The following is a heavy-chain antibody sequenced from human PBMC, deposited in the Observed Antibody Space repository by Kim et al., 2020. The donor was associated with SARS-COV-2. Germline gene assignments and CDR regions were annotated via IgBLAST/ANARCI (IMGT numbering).Heavy chain of an antibody. D-gene: IGHD2-15*01. CDR3: ARGYCSGGSCLRDAFDI. J-gene: IGHJ3*02. CDR1: GGSISSSNW. V-gene: IGHV4-4*02. Sequence: SETLSLTCAVSGGSISSSNWWSWVRQPPGKGLEWIGEIYHSGSTNYNPSLKSRVTISVDKSKNQFSLKLSSVTAADTAVYYCARGYCSGGSCLRDAFDIWGQGTMVTVSS. CDR2: IYHSGST.